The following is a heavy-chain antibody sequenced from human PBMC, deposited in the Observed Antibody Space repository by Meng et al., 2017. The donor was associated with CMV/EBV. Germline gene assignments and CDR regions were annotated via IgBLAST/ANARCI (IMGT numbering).Heavy chain of an antibody. D-gene: IGHD3-22*01. Sequence: SETLSLTCTVSGGSISSYYWSWIRQPPGKGLEWIGYIYYSGSTNYNPSLKSRVTISVDTSKNQFSLKLSSVTAADTAVYYCARADYDSSGYYGWFDPWGQGTLVTVS. CDR1: GGSISSYY. CDR3: ARADYDSSGYYGWFDP. J-gene: IGHJ5*02. CDR2: IYYSGST. V-gene: IGHV4-59*01.